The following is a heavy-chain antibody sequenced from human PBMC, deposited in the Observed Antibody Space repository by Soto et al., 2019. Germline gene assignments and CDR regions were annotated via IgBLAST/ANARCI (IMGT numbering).Heavy chain of an antibody. CDR3: ARDPSTINKLIGVWFDP. Sequence: FGRFTINWVRQAPGQGLEWMGGIKPISDITNYAQRFQGRVTFTADASTSTVYLELSSLRSEDTAMYYCARDPSTINKLIGVWFDPWGQGALVTVSS. D-gene: IGHD4-4*01. CDR1: FGRFT. CDR2: IKPISDIT. J-gene: IGHJ5*02. V-gene: IGHV1-69*01.